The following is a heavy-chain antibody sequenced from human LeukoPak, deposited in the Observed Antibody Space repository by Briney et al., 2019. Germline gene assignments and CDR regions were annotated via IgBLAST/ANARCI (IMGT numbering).Heavy chain of an antibody. CDR1: GDSISNSNYY. V-gene: IGHV4-39*01. CDR3: AGHTRVTTVVRVYGMDV. Sequence: SETLSLNCTVSGDSISNSNYYWAWIRQSPGKGLEWIGSIYYTGSTYDNPFLKSRVTISIDTSKNQFSLKLTSVTAADSALCYCAGHTRVTTVVRVYGMDVWGQGTTVTVSS. J-gene: IGHJ6*02. CDR2: IYYTGST. D-gene: IGHD2-15*01.